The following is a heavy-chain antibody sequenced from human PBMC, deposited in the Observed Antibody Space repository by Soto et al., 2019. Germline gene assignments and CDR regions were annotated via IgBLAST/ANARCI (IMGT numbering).Heavy chain of an antibody. CDR2: NLPIFGTA. V-gene: IGHV1-69*01. CDR3: ARGLVPAAIHDYYYGMDV. Sequence: QVQLVQSGAEVKKPGSSVKVSCKASGGTFSSYAISWVRQAPGQVLDWMGGNLPIFGTANYAQKFQGRVTITADESTSTAYMELSSLRSEDTAVYYCARGLVPAAIHDYYYGMDVWGQGTTVTVSS. J-gene: IGHJ6*02. CDR1: GGTFSSYA. D-gene: IGHD2-2*02.